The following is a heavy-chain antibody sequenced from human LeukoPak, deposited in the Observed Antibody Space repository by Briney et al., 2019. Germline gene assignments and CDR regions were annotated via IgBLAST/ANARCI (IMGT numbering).Heavy chain of an antibody. J-gene: IGHJ3*02. V-gene: IGHV4-34*01. CDR2: INHSGST. Sequence: SETLSLTCAVYGGSFSGYYWSWIRQPPGKGLEWIGEINHSGSTNYNPSLKSRVTISVDTSKNQFSLKLSSVTAADTAVYYCARGYCSSTSCLHAFDIWGQGTMVTVSS. CDR1: GGSFSGYY. D-gene: IGHD2-2*01. CDR3: ARGYCSSTSCLHAFDI.